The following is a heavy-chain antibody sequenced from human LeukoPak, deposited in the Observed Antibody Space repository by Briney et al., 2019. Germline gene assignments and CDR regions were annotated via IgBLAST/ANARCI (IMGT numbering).Heavy chain of an antibody. D-gene: IGHD3-22*01. CDR3: AKGPYYDSCGPTYYFDY. V-gene: IGHV3-23*01. CDR2: ISGSGGST. J-gene: IGHJ4*02. CDR1: GCTFSSYA. Sequence: GGSLRLSCAASGCTFSSYAMSWVRQAPGKGLEWVSAISGSGGSTYYAESVKGRFTISRDNSKNTLYLQMNCLRAEDTAVYYCAKGPYYDSCGPTYYFDYWGQGTLVTVSS.